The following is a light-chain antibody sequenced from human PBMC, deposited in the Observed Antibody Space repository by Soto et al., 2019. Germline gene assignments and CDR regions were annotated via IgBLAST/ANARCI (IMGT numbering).Light chain of an antibody. CDR1: ASVVVSYNL. CDR2: EVS. J-gene: IGLJ2*01. Sequence: QSALTQPASVSGSPGKSITISCPGTASVVVSYNLVSWYQQHPGKPPKLMIHEVSKRPSGVSNRFSGSKFGNTASLTISGLQAEDEADYYCCSYAGSNTLLFGGGTKLTVL. V-gene: IGLV2-23*02. CDR3: CSYAGSNTLL.